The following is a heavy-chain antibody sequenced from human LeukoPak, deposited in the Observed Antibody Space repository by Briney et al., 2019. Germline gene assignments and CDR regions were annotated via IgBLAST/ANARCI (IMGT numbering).Heavy chain of an antibody. V-gene: IGHV1-58*01. CDR2: IVVGSGKT. CDR3: AAGRFPLLDS. CDR1: GFPFSSSA. J-gene: IGHJ4*02. Sequence: SVKVSCKASGFPFSSSAVQWVRQARGQRPEWMGWIVVGSGKTSYAQRFQGRVTITRDTSTSTAYIQLSSLRSDDTAVFYCAAGRFPLLDSWGQGTLVTVSS.